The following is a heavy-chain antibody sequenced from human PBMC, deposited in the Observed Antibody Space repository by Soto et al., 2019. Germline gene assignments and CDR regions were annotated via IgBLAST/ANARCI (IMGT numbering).Heavy chain of an antibody. J-gene: IGHJ5*02. CDR2: IGGSGGNT. CDR1: GFIFNAYA. V-gene: IGHV3-23*01. CDR3: ARVASDYINSAAP. D-gene: IGHD4-4*01. Sequence: EVQLLESGGGLVQPGGSLRLSCAASGFIFNAYAMTWVRQAPGKGLEWVSAIGGSGGNTYYAASVKGRFTISRDNSKDTVDLEMNRLRVDDTAVYFCARVASDYINSAAPWGQGILVPVS.